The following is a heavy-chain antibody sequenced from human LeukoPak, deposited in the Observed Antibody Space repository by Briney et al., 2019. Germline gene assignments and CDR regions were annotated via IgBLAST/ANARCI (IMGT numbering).Heavy chain of an antibody. Sequence: GASVKVSCKASGYTFTGYYIHWVRQAPGQGLEWMEWINPNSGGTTYAQKFQGRVTMTRDTSISTAYMELSSLRSEDTAVYYCARDPHHCSGGSCYGYWGQGTLVTVSS. D-gene: IGHD2-15*01. V-gene: IGHV1-2*02. CDR2: INPNSGGT. CDR1: GYTFTGYY. J-gene: IGHJ4*02. CDR3: ARDPHHCSGGSCYGY.